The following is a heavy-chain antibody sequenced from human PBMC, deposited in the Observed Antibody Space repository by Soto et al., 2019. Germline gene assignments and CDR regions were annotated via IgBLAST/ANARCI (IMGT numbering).Heavy chain of an antibody. J-gene: IGHJ5*02. CDR3: ARLRGPIRAPGWFNP. CDR1: GGSISSSSYY. V-gene: IGHV4-39*01. Sequence: SETLSLTCTVSGGSISSSSYYWGWIRQPPGKGLEWIGSIYYSGSTYYNPSLKSRVTISVDTSKNQFSLKLSSVTAADTAVYYCARLRGPIRAPGWFNPWGQGTLVTVSS. CDR2: IYYSGST. D-gene: IGHD3-10*01.